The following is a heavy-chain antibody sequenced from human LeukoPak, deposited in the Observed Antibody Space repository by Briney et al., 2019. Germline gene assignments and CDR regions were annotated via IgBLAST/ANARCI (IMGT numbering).Heavy chain of an antibody. D-gene: IGHD2-2*01. CDR3: ARDSPGVPD. CDR2: INPSSGRT. Sequence: ASVKVSCKASGYTFTSYSMHWVRQAPGQGLEWMGIINPSSGRTNYAQKFQGRVTMTRDTSTGTVYMELSSLRSGDTAVYYCARDSPGVPDWGQGTLVTVSS. V-gene: IGHV1-46*01. CDR1: GYTFTSYS. J-gene: IGHJ4*02.